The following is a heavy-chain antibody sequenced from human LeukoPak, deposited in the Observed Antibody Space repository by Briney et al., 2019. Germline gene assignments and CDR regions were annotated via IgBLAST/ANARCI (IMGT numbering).Heavy chain of an antibody. CDR3: ATAPNWNYRNWFDP. V-gene: IGHV1-69-2*01. CDR1: GYTFTDYY. D-gene: IGHD1-7*01. J-gene: IGHJ5*02. CDR2: LNLESGKT. Sequence: ASVKLSRKVSGYTFTDYYMHWVRQAPGKGLAWMGLLNLESGKTLYTEKFQGRVTITADTSTDTAYMELSSLRSEDTAVYYCATAPNWNYRNWFDPWGQGTLVTVSS.